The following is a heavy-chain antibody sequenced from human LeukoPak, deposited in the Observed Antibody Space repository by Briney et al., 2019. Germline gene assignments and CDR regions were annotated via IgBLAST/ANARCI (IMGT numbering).Heavy chain of an antibody. CDR1: GYTFTSYD. CDR2: MNPNSGNT. D-gene: IGHD4-11*01. Sequence: ASVKVSCKASGYTFTSYDINWVRQATGQGLEWMGWMNPNSGNTGYSQKFQGRVIITRNTSICTAYIELSSLRSEDTAVYYCARSTVKGSRRYYYYYMDVWGKGTTVTVSS. J-gene: IGHJ6*03. CDR3: ARSTVKGSRRYYYYYMDV. V-gene: IGHV1-8*03.